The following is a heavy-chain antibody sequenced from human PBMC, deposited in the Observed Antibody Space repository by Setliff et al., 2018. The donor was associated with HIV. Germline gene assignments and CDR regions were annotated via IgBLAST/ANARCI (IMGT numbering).Heavy chain of an antibody. CDR3: ARDATSEGYMDV. V-gene: IGHV1-8*01. Sequence: ASVKVSCKASATFTNVDIHWLRRATGQGLEWMGRMNPNSGVSGYGQEFQGRITMTRDTSISTAYMELSSLTSEDTAMYFCARDATSEGYMDVWGKGTTVTGSS. CDR1: ATFTNVD. J-gene: IGHJ6*03. CDR2: MNPNSGVS.